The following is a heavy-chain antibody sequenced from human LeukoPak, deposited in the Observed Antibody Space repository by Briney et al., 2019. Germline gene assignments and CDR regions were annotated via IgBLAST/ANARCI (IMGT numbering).Heavy chain of an antibody. CDR1: GGSLSGYY. CDR3: ARLGSRYGDYSLDY. J-gene: IGHJ4*02. CDR2: INHSGST. V-gene: IGHV4-34*01. Sequence: SETLSLTCAVYGGSLSGYYWSWIRQPPGKGLEWIGEINHSGSTNYNPSLKSRVTISVDTSKNQFSLKLSSVTAADTAVYYCARLGSRYGDYSLDYWGQGTLVTVSS. D-gene: IGHD4-17*01.